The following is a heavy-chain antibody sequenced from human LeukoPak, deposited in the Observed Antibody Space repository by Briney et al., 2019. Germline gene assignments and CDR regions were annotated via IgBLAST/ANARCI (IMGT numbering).Heavy chain of an antibody. CDR3: AKGTIAAAGTDCDY. CDR2: ISGRGGYT. D-gene: IGHD6-13*01. J-gene: IGHJ4*02. Sequence: PXGSLRLSCAASGFTFSSYAMSWVRQAPGKGLEWVSAISGRGGYTYYADSVKGRFTISRDNSKDTLFLHMSSLRAEDTAVYYCAKGTIAAAGTDCDYWGQGTQVTVSS. CDR1: GFTFSSYA. V-gene: IGHV3-23*01.